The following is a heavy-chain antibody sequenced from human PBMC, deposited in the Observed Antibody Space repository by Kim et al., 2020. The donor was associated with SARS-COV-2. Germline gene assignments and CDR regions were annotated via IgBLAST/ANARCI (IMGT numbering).Heavy chain of an antibody. D-gene: IGHD2-2*01. J-gene: IGHJ4*02. Sequence: YVDSVQGRFTISRNNAKNSLYLQMKSRRAEETAVYYCARQVNAGFNYFDYWGQGTLVTVSS. V-gene: IGHV3-7*03. CDR3: ARQVNAGFNYFDY.